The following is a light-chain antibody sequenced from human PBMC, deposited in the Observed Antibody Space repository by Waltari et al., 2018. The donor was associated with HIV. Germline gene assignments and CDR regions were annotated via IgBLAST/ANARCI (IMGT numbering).Light chain of an antibody. Sequence: DIQMTQSPSSLSASVGDRVTITCRASQSISSYLNCYQQKPGKAPKLLIYAASSLQSGVPSRFSGSGSGTDFTLTISSLQPEDFATYYCQQSYSTHSFGPGTKVDIK. J-gene: IGKJ3*01. CDR3: QQSYSTHS. CDR1: QSISSY. V-gene: IGKV1-39*01. CDR2: AAS.